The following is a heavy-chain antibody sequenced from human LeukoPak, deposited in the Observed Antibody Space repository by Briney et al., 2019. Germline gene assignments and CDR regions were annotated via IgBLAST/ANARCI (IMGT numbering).Heavy chain of an antibody. V-gene: IGHV1-2*02. D-gene: IGHD1-26*01. CDR3: ARGGPKPIMGAADC. CDR2: INHNSGGT. J-gene: IGHJ4*02. CDR1: GYTFTGDY. Sequence: GASVKVSCKASGYTFTGDYIHWVRQGPGQGLEWMGWINHNSGGTNYAPKFKGRVTMTRDTSISTTYMELNTLRSDDTAMYYCARGGPKPIMGAADCWGQGTLVTVS.